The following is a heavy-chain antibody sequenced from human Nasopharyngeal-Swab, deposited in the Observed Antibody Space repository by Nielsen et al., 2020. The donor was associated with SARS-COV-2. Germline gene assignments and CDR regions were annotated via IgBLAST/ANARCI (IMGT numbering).Heavy chain of an antibody. CDR2: ISGSGGST. CDR1: GFTFISYA. CDR3: AKSKGYYGDYYFDY. D-gene: IGHD4-17*01. J-gene: IGHJ4*02. V-gene: IGHV3-23*01. Sequence: GESLKISCAASGFTFISYAMSWVRQAPGKGLEWVSAISGSGGSTYYADSVKGRFTISRDNSKNTLYLQMNSLRAEDTAVYYCAKSKGYYGDYYFDYWGQGTLVTVSS.